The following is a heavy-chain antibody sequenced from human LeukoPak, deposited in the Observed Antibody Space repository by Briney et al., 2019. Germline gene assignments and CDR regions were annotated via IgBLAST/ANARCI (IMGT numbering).Heavy chain of an antibody. CDR1: CGSVSSTNW. D-gene: IGHD3-3*01. Sequence: TSETLSLTCAVSCGSVSSTNWWTWVRQPPGKGLEWIGEVHLDGRTNYNPSLKSRLTMSVDLSENHISLKLSAVAAADTAVYYCAREGGFYRPLDYSGQGTLVTVSS. CDR2: VHLDGRT. CDR3: AREGGFYRPLDY. J-gene: IGHJ4*02. V-gene: IGHV4-4*02.